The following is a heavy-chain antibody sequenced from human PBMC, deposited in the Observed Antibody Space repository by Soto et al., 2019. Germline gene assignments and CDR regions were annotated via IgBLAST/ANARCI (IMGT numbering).Heavy chain of an antibody. CDR2: ISGSGGST. J-gene: IGHJ5*02. D-gene: IGHD2-15*01. CDR1: GFTFSSYA. V-gene: IGHV3-23*01. Sequence: GGSLRLSCAASGFTFSSYAMSWVRQAPGKGLEWVSAISGSGGSTYYADSVKGRFTISRDNSKNTLYLQMNSLRAEDTAVYYCAKVVSLGYCSGGSCYSMDWFDPWGQGTLVTVSS. CDR3: AKVVSLGYCSGGSCYSMDWFDP.